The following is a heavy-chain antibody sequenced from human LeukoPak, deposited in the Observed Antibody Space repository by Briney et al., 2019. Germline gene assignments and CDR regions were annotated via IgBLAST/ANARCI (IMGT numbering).Heavy chain of an antibody. J-gene: IGHJ4*02. CDR2: INPNSGGT. Sequence: ASVKVSCKASGYTFTGYYMHWVRQAPGQGLEWMGWINPNSGGTNYAQKFQGRVTMTRDTSISTAYMELSRLRSDDTAVYYCARSDSYSSGWLDYWGQGTLVTVSS. D-gene: IGHD6-19*01. V-gene: IGHV1-2*02. CDR1: GYTFTGYY. CDR3: ARSDSYSSGWLDY.